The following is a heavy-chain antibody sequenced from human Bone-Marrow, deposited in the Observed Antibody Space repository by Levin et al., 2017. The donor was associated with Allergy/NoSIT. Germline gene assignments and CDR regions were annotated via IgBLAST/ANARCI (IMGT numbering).Heavy chain of an antibody. D-gene: IGHD1-14*01. V-gene: IGHV2-5*02. CDR2: IYWDDDK. J-gene: IGHJ3*02. CDR1: GFSLSTSGVG. Sequence: KRSGPTLVKPTQTLTLTCTFSGFSLSTSGVGVGWIRQPPGKALEWLALIYWDDDKRYSPSLKSRLTITKDTSKNQVVLTMTNMDPVDTATYYCAHNGNLPDGPTQHAFDIWGQGTMVTVSS. CDR3: AHNGNLPDGPTQHAFDI.